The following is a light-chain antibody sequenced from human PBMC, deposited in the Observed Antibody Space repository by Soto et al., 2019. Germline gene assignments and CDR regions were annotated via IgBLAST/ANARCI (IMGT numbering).Light chain of an antibody. Sequence: EIVLTQSPGSLSLSPGERATLSCRASQSVTGSYLAWYQQKHGQAPRLLFYGASSRATGIPDRFSGSGSGTDFTLTISRLEPEDFAVYYCQQYGSTPLTFGGGTKVDNK. CDR2: GAS. CDR3: QQYGSTPLT. J-gene: IGKJ4*01. V-gene: IGKV3-20*01. CDR1: QSVTGSY.